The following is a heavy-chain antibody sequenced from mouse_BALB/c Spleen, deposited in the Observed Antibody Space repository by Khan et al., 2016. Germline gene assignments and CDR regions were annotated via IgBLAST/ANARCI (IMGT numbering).Heavy chain of an antibody. CDR3: ARRDYYGSSPWYFDV. CDR2: INTYTGEP. J-gene: IGHJ1*01. V-gene: IGHV9-3-1*01. D-gene: IGHD1-1*01. CDR1: GYTFTNYG. Sequence: QIQLVQSGPELKKPGETVKISCKASGYTFTNYGMNWVKQAPGKGLKWMGWINTYTGEPTYADDFKGRFAFSLETSASTAYLQINNLKNEDTATXFCARRDYYGSSPWYFDVWGAGTTVTVSS.